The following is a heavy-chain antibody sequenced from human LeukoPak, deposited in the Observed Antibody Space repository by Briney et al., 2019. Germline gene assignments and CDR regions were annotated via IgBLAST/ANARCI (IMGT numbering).Heavy chain of an antibody. J-gene: IGHJ3*02. V-gene: IGHV1-8*01. CDR3: ATFGAMVRGADDAFDI. CDR1: GYTFTSYD. CDR2: MNPNSGNT. Sequence: ASVKVSCKASGYTFTSYDINWVRQATGQGLEWMGWMNPNSGNTGYAQKFQGRVTMTRNTSISTAYMELSSLRSEDTAVYYCATFGAMVRGADDAFDIWGQGTMVTVSS. D-gene: IGHD3-10*01.